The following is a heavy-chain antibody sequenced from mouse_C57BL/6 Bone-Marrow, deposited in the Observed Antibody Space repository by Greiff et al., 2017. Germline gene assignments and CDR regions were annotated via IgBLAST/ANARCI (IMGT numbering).Heavy chain of an antibody. J-gene: IGHJ3*01. CDR3: ARSSNYGSSYQFAY. CDR1: GYTFTSYW. V-gene: IGHV1-69*01. Sequence: QVQLKQPGAELVMPGASVKLSCKASGYTFTSYWMHWVKQRPGQGLEWIGEIDPSDSYTNYNQKFKGKSTLTVDKSSSPAYMQLSSLTSEDSAVYYCARSSNYGSSYQFAYWGQGTLVTVSA. D-gene: IGHD1-1*01. CDR2: IDPSDSYT.